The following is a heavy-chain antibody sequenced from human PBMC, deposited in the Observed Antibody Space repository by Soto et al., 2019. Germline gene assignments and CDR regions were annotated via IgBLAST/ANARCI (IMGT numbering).Heavy chain of an antibody. J-gene: IGHJ3*02. CDR1: GGTFSSYA. V-gene: IGHV1-69*13. Sequence: SVKVSCKASGGTFSSYAISWVRQAPGQGLEWMGGIIPIFGTANYAQKFQGRVTITADESTSTAYMELSSLRSEDTAVYYCAREIDILLVPSVIRHDAFDIWG. CDR2: IIPIFGTA. D-gene: IGHD2-2*01. CDR3: AREIDILLVPSVIRHDAFDI.